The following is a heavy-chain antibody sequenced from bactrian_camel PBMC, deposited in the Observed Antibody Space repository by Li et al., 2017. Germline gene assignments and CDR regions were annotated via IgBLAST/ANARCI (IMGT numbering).Heavy chain of an antibody. CDR1: EFIFNKCD. J-gene: IGHJ4*01. D-gene: IGHD2*01. Sequence: DVQLVESGGGSVQAGGSLQLSCVVSEFIFNKCDLGWLRRAPGKEREGVASIDSEGTATYADSVKGRFTVSRNNATNTLYLQMDTLKPEDTAMYFCAPDKYPATYCSGGFCYCTPREGNFNHFGQGTQVTVS. V-gene: IGHV3S10*01. CDR2: IDSEGTA.